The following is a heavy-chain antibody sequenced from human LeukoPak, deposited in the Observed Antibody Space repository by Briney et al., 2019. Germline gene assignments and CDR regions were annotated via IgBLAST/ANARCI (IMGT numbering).Heavy chain of an antibody. CDR2: ISLSGST. J-gene: IGHJ5*02. CDR1: GGSVSSGGYS. V-gene: IGHV4-30-2*02. Sequence: SETLSLTCAVSGGSVSSGGYSWSWIRQPPGKGLEWIGYISLSGSTYYNPSLKSRVTISVDRSKNQFSLRLNSVTAADTAVYYCARSRAFNSGAFDPWGQGSLVTVSS. D-gene: IGHD1-26*01. CDR3: ARSRAFNSGAFDP.